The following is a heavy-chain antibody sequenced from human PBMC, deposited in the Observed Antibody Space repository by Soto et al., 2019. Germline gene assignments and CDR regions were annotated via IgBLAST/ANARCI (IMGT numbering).Heavy chain of an antibody. J-gene: IGHJ4*02. V-gene: IGHV3-30*01. D-gene: IGHD6-13*01. CDR2: ISTDGRDK. CDR3: AKDHDLAAAGYYFDY. CDR1: GFTFSSYA. Sequence: QVQLVESGGGVVQPGRYLRLSCAASGFTFSSYAMHWVRQAPGKGLEWVAVISTDGRDKYHADSVKGRFTISRDNSKNTLFLQMNSLRPEDTAVYYCAKDHDLAAAGYYFDYWRQGTLVTVSS.